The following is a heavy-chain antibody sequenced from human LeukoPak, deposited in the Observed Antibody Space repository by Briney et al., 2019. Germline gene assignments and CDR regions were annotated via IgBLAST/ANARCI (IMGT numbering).Heavy chain of an antibody. Sequence: GGSLRLSCAASGFTFSSYWMHWVSHARGKGLVWVSRIKSDGSTNYADSVKGRFTISRDNAKNTVSLQMSSLRTEDTGVYYCARAPSEIGGYYPEYFRHWGQGTLVTVSS. J-gene: IGHJ1*01. CDR1: GFTFSSYW. V-gene: IGHV3-74*01. D-gene: IGHD3-22*01. CDR2: IKSDGST. CDR3: ARAPSEIGGYYPEYFRH.